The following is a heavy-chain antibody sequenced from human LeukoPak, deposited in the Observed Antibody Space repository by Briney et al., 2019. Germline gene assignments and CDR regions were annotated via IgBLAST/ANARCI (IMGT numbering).Heavy chain of an antibody. J-gene: IGHJ2*01. V-gene: IGHV4-31*03. CDR2: IYYSGST. CDR3: ARDRVAYWYFDL. CDR1: GGSISSGGYY. Sequence: PSQTLSLTCTVSGGSISSGGYYWSWIRQHPGKGLEWIGYIYYSGSTYYNPSLKSRVTISVDTSKNQFSLKLSSVTAADTAVYYCARDRVAYWYFDLWGRGTLVTVSS.